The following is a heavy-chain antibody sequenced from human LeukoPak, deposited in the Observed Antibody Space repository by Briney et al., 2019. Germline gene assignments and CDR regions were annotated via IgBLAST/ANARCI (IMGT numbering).Heavy chain of an antibody. CDR1: GVTFSSYS. CDR3: ANRGYQYYFDY. V-gene: IGHV3-23*01. D-gene: IGHD3-22*01. Sequence: GTLTLSCVASGVTFSSYSLSWVRQAPGKGLEWISAIIGSGGSTSYADSVKGRFTISRDNSKNTLYLQMNSLRAEDTAVYYCANRGYQYYFDYWGQGTLVTVSS. CDR2: IIGSGGST. J-gene: IGHJ4*02.